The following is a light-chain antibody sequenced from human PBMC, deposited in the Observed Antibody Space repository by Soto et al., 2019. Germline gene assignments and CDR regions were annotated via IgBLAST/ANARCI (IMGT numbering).Light chain of an antibody. CDR1: SSDVGGYNY. Sequence: QSVLTQPASVSGSPGQSIAISCTGTSSDVGGYNYVSWYQQRPGKAPKLMIYDVTNRPSGVSNRFSGSKSGNTASLTISGLQAEDEADYYCASYTSSNTVLFGGGTKLTVL. CDR3: ASYTSSNTVL. J-gene: IGLJ2*01. CDR2: DVT. V-gene: IGLV2-14*03.